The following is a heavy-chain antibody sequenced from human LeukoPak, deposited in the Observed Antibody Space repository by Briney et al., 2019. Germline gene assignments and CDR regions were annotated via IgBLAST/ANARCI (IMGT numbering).Heavy chain of an antibody. Sequence: SETLSLTCTVSGGSISSYYWSWIRQPPGKGLGWIGYIYYSGTTNYNPSLKSRATISVDTSNNQFSLKLSSVTAADTAVYYCARGVYIAAAQYAYWGQGTLVTVSS. CDR1: GGSISSYY. J-gene: IGHJ4*02. D-gene: IGHD6-13*01. V-gene: IGHV4-59*01. CDR2: IYYSGTT. CDR3: ARGVYIAAAQYAY.